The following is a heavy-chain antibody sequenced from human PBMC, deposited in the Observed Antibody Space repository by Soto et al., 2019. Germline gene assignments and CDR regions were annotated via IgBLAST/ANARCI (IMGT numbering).Heavy chain of an antibody. CDR3: ARALDRVTIDY. CDR1: GGSISSGGYY. CDR2: IYYSGST. J-gene: IGHJ4*02. V-gene: IGHV4-31*02. Sequence: SETLSLTWTVSGGSISSGGYYWSWIRQHPGKGLEWIGYIYYSGSTYYNPSLKSRVTISVDTSKNQFSLKLSSVTAADTAVYYCARALDRVTIDYWGQGTLVTVSS. D-gene: IGHD3-3*01.